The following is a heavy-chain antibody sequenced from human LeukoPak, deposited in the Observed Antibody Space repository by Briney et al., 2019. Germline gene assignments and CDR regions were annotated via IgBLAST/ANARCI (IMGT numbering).Heavy chain of an antibody. D-gene: IGHD2-15*01. CDR1: GFTFCSYG. V-gene: IGHV3-48*04. CDR3: ARSQDIVVVVAATPSWFDP. CDR2: ISSSGSTI. Sequence: GGSLRLSCAASGFTFCSYGMSWVRQAPGEGLEWVSYISSSGSTIYYADSVKGQFTTFRDNAKNSLYLQMNSLRAEDTAVYYCARSQDIVVVVAATPSWFDPWGQGTLVTVSS. J-gene: IGHJ5*02.